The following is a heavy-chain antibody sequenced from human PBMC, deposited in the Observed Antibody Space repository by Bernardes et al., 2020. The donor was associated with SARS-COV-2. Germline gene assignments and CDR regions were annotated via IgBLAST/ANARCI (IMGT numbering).Heavy chain of an antibody. J-gene: IGHJ4*02. Sequence: GGSLRPSCVSFGFTFRTYGMHWVRQAPGKGLAWLAATWYDGSSTLHADSVKGRFTISRDKSKNTLYLEMTSLGAEDTAVYYCARAATTPPPERGDWGQGTLVTVSS. D-gene: IGHD1-7*01. CDR2: TWYDGSST. CDR1: GFTFRTYG. V-gene: IGHV3-33*08. CDR3: ARAATTPPPERGD.